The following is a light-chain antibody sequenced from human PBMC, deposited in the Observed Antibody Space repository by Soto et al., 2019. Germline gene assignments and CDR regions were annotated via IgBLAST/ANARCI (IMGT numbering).Light chain of an antibody. CDR3: QQYNNWPRT. CDR2: AAS. CDR1: RSFSSSY. Sequence: EIVLTQSPDTLSLSPGERATLSCRASRSFSSSYLAWYQQTPGQAPRLLIYAASSRATGIPDRFSGSGSGTDFTLTISSLEPEDSAVYYCQQYNNWPRTFGQGTKLEIK. J-gene: IGKJ2*01. V-gene: IGKV3-20*01.